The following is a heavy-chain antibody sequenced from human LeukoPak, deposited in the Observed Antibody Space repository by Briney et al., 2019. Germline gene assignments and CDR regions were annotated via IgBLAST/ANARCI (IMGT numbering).Heavy chain of an antibody. CDR1: GFTFNTNA. D-gene: IGHD5-18*01. V-gene: IGHV3-23*01. CDR2: INGNGAST. J-gene: IGHJ4*02. CDR3: AKDQGYSYYYLDY. Sequence: SGGSLRLSCAASGFTFNTNAMSWVRQAPGKGLEWVSGINGNGASTYYSDSVKGRFTISRDNSKNTLYLQMSSLRAEDTAVYYCAKDQGYSYYYLDYWGQGTLVTVSS.